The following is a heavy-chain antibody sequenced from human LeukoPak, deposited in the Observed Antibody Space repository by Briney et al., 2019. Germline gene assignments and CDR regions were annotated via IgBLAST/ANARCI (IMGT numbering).Heavy chain of an antibody. V-gene: IGHV3-53*01. CDR1: GFTDSSNY. Sequence: GGSLRLSCAASGFTDSSNYMSWVRQAPGKGLEWVSVIYSGGSTYYADSVKGRFTISRDNSKNTLYLQMNSLRAEDTAVYYCARGFGWSFDYWGQGTLVTVSS. D-gene: IGHD2-15*01. CDR3: ARGFGWSFDY. J-gene: IGHJ4*02. CDR2: IYSGGST.